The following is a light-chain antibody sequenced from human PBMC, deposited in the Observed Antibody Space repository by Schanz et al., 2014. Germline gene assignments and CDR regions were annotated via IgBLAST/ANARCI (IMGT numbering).Light chain of an antibody. Sequence: EIVLTQSPGTLSLSPGERATLSCRASQGVSSNLAWYQQKPGQAPRLLISDASDRATGIPARFSGSGSGTDFTLTISRVEPEDSAVYYCQQYGESLWTFGPGTRVEIK. CDR3: QQYGESLWT. V-gene: IGKV3-20*01. CDR2: DAS. CDR1: QGVSSN. J-gene: IGKJ1*01.